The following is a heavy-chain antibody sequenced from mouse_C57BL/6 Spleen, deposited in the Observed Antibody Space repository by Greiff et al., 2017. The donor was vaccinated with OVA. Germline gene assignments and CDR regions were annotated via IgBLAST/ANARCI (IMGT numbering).Heavy chain of an antibody. CDR2: IDPSDSYT. CDR3: GYYGSSPFDY. Sequence: QVQLQQSGAELVKPGASVKLSCKASGYTFTGYYMQWVKQRPVQGLEWIGEIDPSDSYTNYNQTFKGKATLTVDTSSSTAYMQLNSLTSEDSAVYYCGYYGSSPFDYWGQGTTLTVSS. V-gene: IGHV1-50*01. CDR1: GYTFTGYY. D-gene: IGHD1-1*01. J-gene: IGHJ2*01.